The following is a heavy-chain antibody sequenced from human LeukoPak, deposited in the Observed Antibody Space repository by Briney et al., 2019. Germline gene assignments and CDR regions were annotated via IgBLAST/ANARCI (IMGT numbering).Heavy chain of an antibody. CDR1: GLTFSNFW. Sequence: PGGSLRLSCAVSGLTFSNFWMSWVRQAPGKELEWVANLNQDGSEKNYVDSVKGRFTISRDNAKNSLYLQMNSLRVEDTAVYYCVRGHTILAYWGQGTLVTVSS. J-gene: IGHJ4*02. V-gene: IGHV3-7*02. D-gene: IGHD3-9*01. CDR3: VRGHTILAY. CDR2: LNQDGSEK.